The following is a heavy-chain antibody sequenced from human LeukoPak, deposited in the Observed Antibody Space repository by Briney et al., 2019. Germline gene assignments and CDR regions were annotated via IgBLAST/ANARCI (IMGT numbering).Heavy chain of an antibody. V-gene: IGHV1-8*03. J-gene: IGHJ4*02. CDR3: ARSRDGYNFDY. D-gene: IGHD5-24*01. CDR1: GYTFSNYD. CDR2: MNPNSGNT. Sequence: ASVKVSCEASGYTFSNYDINWVRQATGQGLEWMGWMNPNSGNTGFAQNFQGRVTITRNTSITTAYMELSSLRSEDTAVYYCARSRDGYNFDYWGQGTLVTVSS.